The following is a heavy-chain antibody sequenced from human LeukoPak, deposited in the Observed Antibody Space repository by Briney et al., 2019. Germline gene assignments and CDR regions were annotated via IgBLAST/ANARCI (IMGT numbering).Heavy chain of an antibody. CDR1: GGSCSGYC. J-gene: IGHJ6*02. CDR3: ARMVTRYSSTWRPLDNYFYYGMDV. V-gene: IGHV4-34*01. CDR2: INHSGST. Sequence: PSETLSLTCAVYGGSCSGYCWTWIRLSPGKGLEWIGEINHSGSTNYNPSLKSRVTISVDTSKNQFSLRLSSVSAADAAMYHCARMVTRYSSTWRPLDNYFYYGMDVWGQGTTVTVSS. D-gene: IGHD6-13*01.